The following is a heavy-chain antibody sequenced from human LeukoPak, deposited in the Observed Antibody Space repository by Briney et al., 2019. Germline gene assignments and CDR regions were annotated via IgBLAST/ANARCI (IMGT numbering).Heavy chain of an antibody. CDR1: GFTFSSYS. CDR3: ARDEDTRRDFDY. D-gene: IGHD1-14*01. Sequence: GGSLRLSCAASGFTFSSYSMNWVRQAPGKGLEWVSSISSSSSYIYYADSVKGRFTISRDNAKNSLYLQMNSLRAEDTAVYYCARDEDTRRDFDYWGQGTLVTVSS. CDR2: ISSSSSYI. J-gene: IGHJ4*02. V-gene: IGHV3-21*01.